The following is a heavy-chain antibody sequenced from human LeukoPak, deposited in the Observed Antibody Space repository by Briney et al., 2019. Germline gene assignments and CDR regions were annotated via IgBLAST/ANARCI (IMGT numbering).Heavy chain of an antibody. CDR3: ARVDIVATIHFDY. J-gene: IGHJ4*02. CDR1: GGSISSGSYY. D-gene: IGHD5-12*01. V-gene: IGHV4-61*02. CDR2: IYTSGST. Sequence: PSETLSLTCTVSGGSISSGSYYWSWIRQPAGKGLEWIGRIYTSGSTNYNPSLKSRVTISVDTSKNQFSLKLSSVTAADTAVYYCARVDIVATIHFDYWGQGTLVTVSS.